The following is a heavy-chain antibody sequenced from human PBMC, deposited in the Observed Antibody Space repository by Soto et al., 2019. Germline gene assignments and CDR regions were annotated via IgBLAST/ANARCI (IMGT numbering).Heavy chain of an antibody. D-gene: IGHD1-26*01. CDR1: GGTFSSYA. Sequence: GASVKVSCKASGGTFSSYAISWVRQAPGQGLEWMGGIIPIFGTANYAQKFQGRVTITADESTSTAYMELSSLRSEDTAVYYCARGGWELPRGYYYYGMDVWGQGTTVTVSS. J-gene: IGHJ6*02. CDR2: IIPIFGTA. CDR3: ARGGWELPRGYYYYGMDV. V-gene: IGHV1-69*13.